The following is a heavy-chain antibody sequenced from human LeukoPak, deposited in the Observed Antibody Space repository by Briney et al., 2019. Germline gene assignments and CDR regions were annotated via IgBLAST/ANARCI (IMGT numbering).Heavy chain of an antibody. CDR1: GFTFSDYY. CDR2: ISSSSSYT. D-gene: IGHD1-26*01. V-gene: IGHV3-11*03. J-gene: IGHJ4*02. CDR3: ASGRNYPDY. Sequence: PGGSLGLSCAASGFTFSDYYMSWIRQAPGKGLEWVSYISSSSSYTNYADSVKGRFTVSRDNAKNSLYLQMNSLRAEDTAVYYCASGRNYPDYWGQGTLVTVSS.